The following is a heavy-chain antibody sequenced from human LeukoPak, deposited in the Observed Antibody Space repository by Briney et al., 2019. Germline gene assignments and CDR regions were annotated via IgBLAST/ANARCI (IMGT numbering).Heavy chain of an antibody. CDR2: IYPGDSDT. Sequence: GESLKISCKGSGYSFTSYWIGWVRQLPGKGLEWMGIIYPGDSDTRYSPSFQGQVTISADKSISTAYLQWSSLKASDTAMYYCARLVALIGDAFDIWGQGTMVTVSS. J-gene: IGHJ3*02. D-gene: IGHD2-15*01. CDR3: ARLVALIGDAFDI. V-gene: IGHV5-51*01. CDR1: GYSFTSYW.